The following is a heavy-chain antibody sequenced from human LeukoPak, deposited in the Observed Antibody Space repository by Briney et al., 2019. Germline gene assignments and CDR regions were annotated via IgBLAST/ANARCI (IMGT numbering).Heavy chain of an antibody. CDR2: ISSSSSTI. Sequence: GGSLRLSCAASGFTFSSYSMNWVRQAPGKGLEWVSYISSSSSTIYYADSVKGRFTISRDNSKNTLYLQMNSLRAEDTAVYYCARGSSVFDYWGQGTLVTVSS. D-gene: IGHD6-6*01. CDR3: ARGSSVFDY. J-gene: IGHJ4*02. CDR1: GFTFSSYS. V-gene: IGHV3-48*01.